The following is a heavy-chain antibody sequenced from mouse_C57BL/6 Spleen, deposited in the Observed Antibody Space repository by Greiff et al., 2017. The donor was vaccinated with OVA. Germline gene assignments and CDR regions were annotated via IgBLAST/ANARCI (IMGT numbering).Heavy chain of an antibody. V-gene: IGHV7-3*01. D-gene: IGHD2-4*01. CDR1: GFTFTDYY. CDR2: IRNKANGYTT. Sequence: EVKLVESGGGLVQPGGSLSLSCAASGFTFTDYYMSWVRQPPGKALEWLGFIRNKANGYTTEYSASVKGRFTISRDNSQSILYLQMNALRAEDSATYYCARYLYYDYGWAMDYWGQGTSVTVSS. CDR3: ARYLYYDYGWAMDY. J-gene: IGHJ4*01.